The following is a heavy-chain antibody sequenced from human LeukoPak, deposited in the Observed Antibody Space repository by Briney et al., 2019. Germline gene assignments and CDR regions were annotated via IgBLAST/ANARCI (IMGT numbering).Heavy chain of an antibody. J-gene: IGHJ6*03. Sequence: GGSLRLSCAASGFTFSSYEMNWVRQAPGKGLEWVSYISSSGSTIYYADSVKGRFTISRDNSKNTLSLQMNSPRAEDTAIYYCAKNGDRGAYCSGGSCYPYYYYYMDVWGKGTTVTISS. CDR2: ISSSGSTI. CDR3: AKNGDRGAYCSGGSCYPYYYYYMDV. D-gene: IGHD2-15*01. V-gene: IGHV3-48*03. CDR1: GFTFSSYE.